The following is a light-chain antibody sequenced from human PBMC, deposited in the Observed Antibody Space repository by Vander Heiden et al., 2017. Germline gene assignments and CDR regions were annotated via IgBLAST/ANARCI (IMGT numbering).Light chain of an antibody. CDR2: SNN. V-gene: IGLV1-44*01. CDR1: SSNIGSNT. Sequence: QSVLTQPPSASGTPGQRVTISCSGSSSNIGSNTVNWYQQHPGTAPNLLIYSNNQRPSGVPDRVSGSKSGTSASLAISGLQSEDEADDYCAAWEDSLNGAVVFGGGTKLTVL. J-gene: IGLJ2*01. CDR3: AAWEDSLNGAVV.